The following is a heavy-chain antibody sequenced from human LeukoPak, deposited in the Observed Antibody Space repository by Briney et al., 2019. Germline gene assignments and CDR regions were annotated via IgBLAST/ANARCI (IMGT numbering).Heavy chain of an antibody. V-gene: IGHV3-48*01. CDR2: IGIDSGNT. CDR1: GFTFTDYS. D-gene: IGHD5-24*01. J-gene: IGHJ4*02. CDR3: ARDYKYAFDN. Sequence: GGSLRLSCAASGFTFTDYSMNWVRQAPGKGLEWISYIGIDSGNTNYADSVKGRFTISGDKAKNSLYLQMNSLRVEDTAVYYCARDYKYAFDNWGQGTLVTVSS.